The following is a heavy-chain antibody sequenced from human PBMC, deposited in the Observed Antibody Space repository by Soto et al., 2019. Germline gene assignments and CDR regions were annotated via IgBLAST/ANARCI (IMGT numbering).Heavy chain of an antibody. J-gene: IGHJ4*02. Sequence: ESGGGLVQPGGSLRLSCAASGFTFSSYDMHWVRQATGKGLEWVSAIGTAGDTYYPGSVKGRFTISRENAKNSLYLQMNSLRAEDTAVYYCARAGRPPLSGSYLFDYWGQGTLVTVSS. D-gene: IGHD1-26*01. CDR3: ARAGRPPLSGSYLFDY. V-gene: IGHV3-13*01. CDR2: IGTAGDT. CDR1: GFTFSSYD.